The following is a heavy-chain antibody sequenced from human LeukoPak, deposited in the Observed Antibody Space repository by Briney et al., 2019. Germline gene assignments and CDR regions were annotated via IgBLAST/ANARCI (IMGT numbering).Heavy chain of an antibody. D-gene: IGHD3-16*01. CDR3: ARAQVGDGTDDAFDI. Sequence: QPGRSLRLSCAASGFTFSSYGMHWVRQAPGKGLEWVAVIWYDVSNKYYADSVKGRFTISRDNSKNTLYLQMNSLRAEDTAVYYCARAQVGDGTDDAFDIWGQGTMVTVSS. CDR1: GFTFSSYG. J-gene: IGHJ3*02. CDR2: IWYDVSNK. V-gene: IGHV3-33*08.